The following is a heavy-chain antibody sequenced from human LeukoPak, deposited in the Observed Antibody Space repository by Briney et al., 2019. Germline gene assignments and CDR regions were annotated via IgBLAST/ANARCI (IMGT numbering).Heavy chain of an antibody. D-gene: IGHD6-6*01. CDR3: ARWVTASSIDY. Sequence: SETLSLTCTVSGGSIGSYYWTWIRQPPGKGLEWIGYIYYSGSTNYNPSLKSRVTISVDTSKKQFSLNLSSVTAADTAVHYCARWVTASSIDYWGQGTLVTVSS. V-gene: IGHV4-59*08. J-gene: IGHJ4*02. CDR1: GGSIGSYY. CDR2: IYYSGST.